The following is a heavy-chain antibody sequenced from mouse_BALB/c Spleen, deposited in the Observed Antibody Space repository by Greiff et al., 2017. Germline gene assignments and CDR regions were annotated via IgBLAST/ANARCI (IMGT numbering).Heavy chain of an antibody. CDR3: ARDGNYRAMDY. Sequence: QVQLKESGPELVKPGASVKISCKASGYAFSSSWMNWVKQRPGQGLEWIGRIYPGDGDTNYNGKFKGKATLTADKSSSTAYMQLSSLTSVDSAVYFCARDGNYRAMDYWGQGTSVTVSS. CDR1: GYAFSSSW. J-gene: IGHJ4*01. CDR2: IYPGDGDT. V-gene: IGHV1-82*01. D-gene: IGHD2-1*01.